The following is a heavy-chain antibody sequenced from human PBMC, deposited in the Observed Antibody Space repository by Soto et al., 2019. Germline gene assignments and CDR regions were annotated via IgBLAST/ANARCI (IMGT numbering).Heavy chain of an antibody. CDR3: ARGNWFDP. Sequence: QVQLVQSGAEVKKPGASVKVSCKASGYTFITYDINWVRQATGQGLEWVGWVNTDSGNTDYARKFQGRVTMTRNTSISTVYMGLSVLRSEDTAVYYCARGNWFDPWGQGTLVTVSS. V-gene: IGHV1-8*01. CDR1: GYTFITYD. CDR2: VNTDSGNT. J-gene: IGHJ5*02.